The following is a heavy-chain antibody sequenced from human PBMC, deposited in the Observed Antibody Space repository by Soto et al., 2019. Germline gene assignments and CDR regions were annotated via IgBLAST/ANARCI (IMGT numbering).Heavy chain of an antibody. Sequence: QILESGGSLVQPGGSLRLSCVAAGFTFSSAAMNWVRQAPGKGLEWVSIISDTGTRTHYADSVKGRFTISRDNSKNTLYRDMNSMRAEDTAVYYCAKSLDIHYKNWFDPWGQGTLVTVSS. J-gene: IGHJ5*02. V-gene: IGHV3-23*01. CDR3: AKSLDIHYKNWFDP. CDR1: GFTFSSAA. CDR2: ISDTGTRT. D-gene: IGHD4-4*01.